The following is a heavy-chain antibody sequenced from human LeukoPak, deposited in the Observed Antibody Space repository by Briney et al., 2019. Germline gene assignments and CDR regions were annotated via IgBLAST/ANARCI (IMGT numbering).Heavy chain of an antibody. D-gene: IGHD3-9*01. CDR3: ARAGPPGWYYDILTGIDY. CDR2: TRSNGGST. CDR1: AFTFSCFA. V-gene: IGHV3-64*01. Sequence: AGSMRLSCAAAAFTFSCFAMEWDRQAPGKGLEYVSATRSNGGSTYYTNSGKGRFTISRDKSKNTMYLQMVRLRAEDMAVYYCARAGPPGWYYDILTGIDYWGQGTLVTVSS. J-gene: IGHJ4*02.